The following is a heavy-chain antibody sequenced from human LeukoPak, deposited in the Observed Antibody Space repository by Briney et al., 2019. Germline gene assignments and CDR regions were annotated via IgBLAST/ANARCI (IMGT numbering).Heavy chain of an antibody. CDR3: ARPTSKLGSFDY. D-gene: IGHD2/OR15-2a*01. V-gene: IGHV4-39*01. CDR1: GGSISSSSYY. CDR2: IHYSGST. Sequence: SETLSLTCTVSGGSISSSSYYWAWIRQPPGKGLEWIGSIHYSGSTYYNPSLKSRITISVDTSKNQFSLKMRSVTAADTAVYYCARPTSKLGSFDYWGQGTLVTVSS. J-gene: IGHJ4*02.